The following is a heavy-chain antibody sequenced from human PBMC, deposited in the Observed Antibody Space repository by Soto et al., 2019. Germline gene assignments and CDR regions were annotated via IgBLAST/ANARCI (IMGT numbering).Heavy chain of an antibody. V-gene: IGHV3-7*01. CDR1: GISFSDYW. Sequence: EVQLVESGGGLVQPGGSLRLSCADSGISFSDYWMTWVRQAPGKGLEWVASIKQDGSEKSYVDSVEGRFTISRDNAKNSRYLQMDSLRVGDTAVYYCARGGVYSTSSLPRFYYYAMDVWGQGTTVTVSS. J-gene: IGHJ6*02. CDR2: IKQDGSEK. D-gene: IGHD6-6*01. CDR3: ARGGVYSTSSLPRFYYYAMDV.